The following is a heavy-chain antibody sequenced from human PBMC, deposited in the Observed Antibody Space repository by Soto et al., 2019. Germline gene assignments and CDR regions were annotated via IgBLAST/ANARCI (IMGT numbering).Heavy chain of an antibody. Sequence: VQLLESGGGLVQPGGSLRLSCAASGFTFTYSAMSWVRQAPGKGLEWVSALGATGGSTYYADSVKGRFTISGDNSRSTLFLQMNSLGAEDTAVYYCGKDQWIAAPGSFDSWGQGTLVTVSS. J-gene: IGHJ4*02. V-gene: IGHV3-23*01. D-gene: IGHD6-13*01. CDR3: GKDQWIAAPGSFDS. CDR2: LGATGGST. CDR1: GFTFTYSA.